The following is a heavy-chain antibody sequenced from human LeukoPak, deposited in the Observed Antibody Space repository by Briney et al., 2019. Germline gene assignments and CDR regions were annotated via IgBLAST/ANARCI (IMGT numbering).Heavy chain of an antibody. CDR2: IRYDGSNK. CDR1: GFTFSSYG. CDR3: AKFPVGTMVRGTDFDY. V-gene: IGHV3-30*02. D-gene: IGHD3-10*01. J-gene: IGHJ4*02. Sequence: GGSLRLSCAASGFTFSSYGMHWVRQAPGKGLEWVAFIRYDGSNKYYADSVKGRFTISRDNSKNTLYLQMNSLRAEDTAVYYCAKFPVGTMVRGTDFDYWGQGTLVTVSS.